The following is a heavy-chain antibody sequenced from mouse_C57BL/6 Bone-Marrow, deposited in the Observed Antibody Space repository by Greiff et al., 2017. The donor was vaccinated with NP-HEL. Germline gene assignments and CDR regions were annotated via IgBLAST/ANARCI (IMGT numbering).Heavy chain of an antibody. CDR1: GFTFSDYG. CDR3: AGPYDAYAMDY. J-gene: IGHJ4*01. CDR2: ISSGSSTI. D-gene: IGHD2-12*01. Sequence: EVKLVESGGGLVKPGGSLKLSCAASGFTFSDYGMHWVRQAPEKGLEWVAYISSGSSTIYYADTVKGRFTISRDNAKNTLFLQMTSLRSEDTAMYYCAGPYDAYAMDYWGQGTSVTVSS. V-gene: IGHV5-17*01.